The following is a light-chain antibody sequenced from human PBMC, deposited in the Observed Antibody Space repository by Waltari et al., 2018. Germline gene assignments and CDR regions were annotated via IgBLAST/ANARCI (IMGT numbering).Light chain of an antibody. CDR2: DAS. CDR1: QSISKY. J-gene: IGKJ1*01. V-gene: IGKV3-20*01. Sequence: EIMLTQSPGTLSLSPGERATLSCRASQSISKYLAWYQQKPGQAPSLLIYDASSRATGIPDRFSGSGSGTDFSLTISRLEPEEFAVYYCQKYGSLPATFGQGTKVEIK. CDR3: QKYGSLPAT.